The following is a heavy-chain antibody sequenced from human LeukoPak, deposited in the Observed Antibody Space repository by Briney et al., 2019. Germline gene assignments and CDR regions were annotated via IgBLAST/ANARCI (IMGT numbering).Heavy chain of an antibody. Sequence: GGSLRLSCAASGFTFSDVYMSWIRQAPGKGLEWVSYISSSGSSTKYADSVKGRFTISKDNAKNSLYLQMNSLRVEDTAVYYCARDRGRVAGEYFDYWGQGTLVTVSS. V-gene: IGHV3-11*06. CDR1: GFTFSDVY. J-gene: IGHJ4*02. CDR2: ISSSGSST. D-gene: IGHD6-19*01. CDR3: ARDRGRVAGEYFDY.